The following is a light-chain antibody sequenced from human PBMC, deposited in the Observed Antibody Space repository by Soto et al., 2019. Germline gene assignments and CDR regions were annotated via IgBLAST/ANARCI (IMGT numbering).Light chain of an antibody. CDR1: QSINKW. CDR2: EVS. CDR3: QHYSGDRAT. Sequence: TQSPSTLSASVGDRATISCRASQSINKWLAWYQHKPGKAPNLLIYEVSTLHSGVPSRFSGSGSGTEFTLTISSLRPDDFATYYCQHYSGDRATFGQGTKV. V-gene: IGKV1-5*03. J-gene: IGKJ1*01.